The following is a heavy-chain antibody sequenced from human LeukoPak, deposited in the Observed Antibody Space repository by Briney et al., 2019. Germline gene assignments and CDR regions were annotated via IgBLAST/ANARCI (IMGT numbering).Heavy chain of an antibody. Sequence: PSQTLSLTCTVSGGSISSGDYYWSWIRQPPGKGLEWIGYIYYSGSTNYNPSLKSRVTISVDTSKNQFSLKLSSVTAADTAVYYCARRGYDFWSGYGGFYMDVWGKGTTVTVSS. CDR1: GGSISSGDYY. CDR3: ARRGYDFWSGYGGFYMDV. D-gene: IGHD3-3*01. V-gene: IGHV4-30-4*08. J-gene: IGHJ6*03. CDR2: IYYSGST.